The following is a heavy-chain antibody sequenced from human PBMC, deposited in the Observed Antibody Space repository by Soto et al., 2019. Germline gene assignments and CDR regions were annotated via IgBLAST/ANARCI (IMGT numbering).Heavy chain of an antibody. V-gene: IGHV7-4-1*01. CDR2: INTNPGNP. Sequence: QVQLVQSGSEVKKPGASVKVSCKASGYTFTSYAMTWVRQAPGQGLEWMGWINTNPGNPTYAQGFTGRFVFSLDTSVSTAYLQICSLKAEDTAVYYCARDLNGLRYFDWLLSDYYYYGMDVWGQGTTVTVSS. CDR1: GYTFTSYA. J-gene: IGHJ6*02. CDR3: ARDLNGLRYFDWLLSDYYYYGMDV. D-gene: IGHD3-9*01.